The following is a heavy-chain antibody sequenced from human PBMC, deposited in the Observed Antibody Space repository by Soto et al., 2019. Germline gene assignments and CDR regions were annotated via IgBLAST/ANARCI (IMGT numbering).Heavy chain of an antibody. CDR2: TYLRSKWYN. Sequence: QLQQSGPGLVKPSQTLSLTCGISGDSVSSNSATWNWIRQSPSRGLEWLGRTYLRSKWYNEYAVSVQSRIAISPDTSKNHFSLQLSSVTPEDTDVYFCARAAVAFDAFDLWGQGTVVTVSS. V-gene: IGHV6-1*01. D-gene: IGHD2-15*01. CDR3: ARAAVAFDAFDL. J-gene: IGHJ3*01. CDR1: GDSVSSNSAT.